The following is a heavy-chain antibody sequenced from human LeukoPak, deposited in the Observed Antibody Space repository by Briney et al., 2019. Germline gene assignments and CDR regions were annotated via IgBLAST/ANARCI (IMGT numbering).Heavy chain of an antibody. CDR2: IYYSGST. D-gene: IGHD6-13*01. J-gene: IGHJ5*02. V-gene: IGHV4-59*01. Sequence: SETLSLTCTVSGGSISSYYWSWIRQPPGKGLEWIGYIYYSGSTNYNPSLKSRVTISVDTSKNQFSLKLSSVTAADTAVYYCARWEWEQQLGLDPWGQGTLVTVSS. CDR1: GGSISSYY. CDR3: ARWEWEQQLGLDP.